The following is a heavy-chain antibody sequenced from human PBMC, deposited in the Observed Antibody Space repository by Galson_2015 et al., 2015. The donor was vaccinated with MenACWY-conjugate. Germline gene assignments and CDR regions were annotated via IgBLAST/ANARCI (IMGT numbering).Heavy chain of an antibody. V-gene: IGHV1-69*13. CDR1: GDSFNTYS. J-gene: IGHJ4*01. CDR3: SRPDDDYEQRTFFDY. D-gene: IGHD4-17*01. CDR2: IIPVFHTT. Sequence: SVKVSCKASGDSFNTYSFNWLRQAPGQGPEWLGGIIPVFHTTDYAQRFQGRLTITADESTSTVYMELSSLRSDDTAIYYCSRPDDDYEQRTFFDYWGQEPWSPSPQ.